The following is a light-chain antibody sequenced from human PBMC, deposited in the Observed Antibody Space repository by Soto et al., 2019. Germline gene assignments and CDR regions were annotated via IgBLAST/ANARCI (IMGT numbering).Light chain of an antibody. V-gene: IGKV1-39*01. Sequence: DIQMTQSPSSLSASVGDRVTITCRASQSISSYLNWYQQKPGKAPKLLIYAASSLQSGVPSRFSGSGSGTDFTLTISSLKPEDFATYYCQQSYSTPLFGGGTKVDIK. J-gene: IGKJ4*01. CDR1: QSISSY. CDR3: QQSYSTPL. CDR2: AAS.